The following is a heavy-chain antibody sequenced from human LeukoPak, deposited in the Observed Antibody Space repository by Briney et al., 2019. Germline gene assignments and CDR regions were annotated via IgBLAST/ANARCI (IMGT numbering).Heavy chain of an antibody. J-gene: IGHJ3*02. CDR2: ISAYNGNT. CDR1: GYTFTSYG. CDR3: VSQYIVGATTDAFDI. D-gene: IGHD1-26*01. V-gene: IGHV1-18*01. Sequence: GASVKASCKASGYTFTSYGISWVRQAPGQGLEWMGWISAYNGNTNYAQKLQGRVTMTTDTSTSTAYMELRSLRSDDTAVYYCVSQYIVGATTDAFDIWGQGTMVTVSS.